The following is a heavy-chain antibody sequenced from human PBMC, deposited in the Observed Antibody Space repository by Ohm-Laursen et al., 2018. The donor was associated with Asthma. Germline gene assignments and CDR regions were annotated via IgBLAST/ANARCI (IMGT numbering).Heavy chain of an antibody. D-gene: IGHD2-2*01. CDR1: GGSITDSGGSITDYY. CDR2: MYYSGSP. Sequence: SETLSLTCTVSGGSITDSGGSITDYYWTWIRQPPGKGLEWMGFMYYSGSPKITPSLKSRVIISVDTSRNEFSLRLTSVTAADTAVYYCARGFCVSTNCYAGDYGVDVWGQGTTVTVSS. J-gene: IGHJ6*02. V-gene: IGHV4-61*08. CDR3: ARGFCVSTNCYAGDYGVDV.